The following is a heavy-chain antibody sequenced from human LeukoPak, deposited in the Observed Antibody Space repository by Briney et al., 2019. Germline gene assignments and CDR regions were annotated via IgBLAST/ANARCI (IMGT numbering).Heavy chain of an antibody. CDR1: GGSISGYY. Sequence: SETLSLTCTVSGGSISGYYWSWIRQPPGKGLEWIGYIHYSGSTNSNPSLKSRVTISVDTSKNQFSLKLNSVTAADTAVYYCAGVGVVGYWGQGTLVTVSS. CDR2: IHYSGST. CDR3: AGVGVVGY. D-gene: IGHD3-3*01. J-gene: IGHJ4*02. V-gene: IGHV4-59*01.